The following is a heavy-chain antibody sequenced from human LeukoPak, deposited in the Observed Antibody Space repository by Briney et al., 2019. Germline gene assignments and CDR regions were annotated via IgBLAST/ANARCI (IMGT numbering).Heavy chain of an antibody. Sequence: SVKVSCKASGYTFTSYDINWVRQGPGHGLEWMGWTNPNRVNTGYAKKFQGRVTMTRNTSISTAYMELSSLRSEDTAVYYCARGGSGSSWYGFYYYYMDVWGKGTTVTVSS. J-gene: IGHJ6*03. CDR3: ARGGSGSSWYGFYYYYMDV. D-gene: IGHD6-13*01. CDR2: TNPNRVNT. CDR1: GYTFTSYD. V-gene: IGHV1-8*01.